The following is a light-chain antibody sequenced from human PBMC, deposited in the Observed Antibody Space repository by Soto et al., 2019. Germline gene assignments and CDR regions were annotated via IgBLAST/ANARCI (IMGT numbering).Light chain of an antibody. V-gene: IGKV1-27*01. CDR1: QGIGVH. CDR2: AAS. CDR3: QKYNSAPLT. J-gene: IGKJ4*01. Sequence: DIRMTQSPSSVSASLGDRVTITCRASQGIGVHLAWFHQKPGNVPKLLIYAASTLKSGVPSRFSSSGSGTDFTLTISSLQPEDVATYYCQKYNSAPLTFGGGTKVEIK.